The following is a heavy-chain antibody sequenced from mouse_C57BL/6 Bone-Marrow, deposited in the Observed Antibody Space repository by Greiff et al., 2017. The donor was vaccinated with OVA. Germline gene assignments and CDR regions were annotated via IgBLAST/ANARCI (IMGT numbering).Heavy chain of an antibody. CDR2: IYPGSGST. V-gene: IGHV1-55*01. CDR3: ARPPCRKDYAMDD. CDR1: GYTFTSYW. J-gene: IGHJ4*01. Sequence: VQLQQPGAELVKPGASVKMSCKASGYTFTSYWITWVKQRPGQGLEWIGDIYPGSGSTNYNEKFKSKATLTVDTSSSTAYMQLRSLTSEDSAVDCCARPPCRKDYAMDDWGKGTSVTVSS.